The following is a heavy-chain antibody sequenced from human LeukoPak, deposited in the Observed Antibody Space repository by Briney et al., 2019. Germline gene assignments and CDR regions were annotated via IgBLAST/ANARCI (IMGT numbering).Heavy chain of an antibody. D-gene: IGHD1-26*01. CDR2: ISSSGSTI. Sequence: GGSLRLSGAASGFTFSDYYISWIRQAPWKWLEWVSYISSSGSTIYYADSVECRFTISRDNAKNSLYLQMNSLRAEDTAVYYCAKGKWELPYYFDYWGQGTLVTVSS. CDR3: AKGKWELPYYFDY. J-gene: IGHJ4*02. V-gene: IGHV3-11*01. CDR1: GFTFSDYY.